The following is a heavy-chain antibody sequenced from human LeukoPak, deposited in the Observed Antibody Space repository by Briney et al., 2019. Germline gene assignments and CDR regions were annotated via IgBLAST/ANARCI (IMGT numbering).Heavy chain of an antibody. Sequence: PGESLNISCKGSGYSFTSNWIGWLRQMPGKGLEWMGSIYPGDSDTRYSPSFQGQVTISADKSISTAYLLWSSLKASDTAMYYCARLHSYAYHYWGQGTLVTVSS. D-gene: IGHD3-16*01. V-gene: IGHV5-51*03. J-gene: IGHJ4*02. CDR2: IYPGDSDT. CDR1: GYSFTSNW. CDR3: ARLHSYAYHY.